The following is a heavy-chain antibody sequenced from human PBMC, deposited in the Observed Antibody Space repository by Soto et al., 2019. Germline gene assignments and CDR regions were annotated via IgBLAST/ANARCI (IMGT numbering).Heavy chain of an antibody. V-gene: IGHV3-23*01. CDR1: GFTFSSYA. Sequence: PGGSLRLSCAASGFTFSSYARSWVRQAPGKGLEWVSAISGSGGSTYYADSVKGRFTISRDNSKNTLYLQMNSLRAEDTAVYYCAKLDGHCSGGSCYWDYYYYYYMDVWGKGTTVTVSS. J-gene: IGHJ6*03. D-gene: IGHD2-15*01. CDR3: AKLDGHCSGGSCYWDYYYYYYMDV. CDR2: ISGSGGST.